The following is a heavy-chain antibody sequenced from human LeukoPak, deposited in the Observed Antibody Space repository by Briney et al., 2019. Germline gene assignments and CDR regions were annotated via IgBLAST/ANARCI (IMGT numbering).Heavy chain of an antibody. CDR2: IYPGDSDT. J-gene: IGHJ4*02. CDR1: GYSFTTYW. V-gene: IGHV5-51*01. D-gene: IGHD2-2*01. CDR3: ARSRCSDTSCNYYDY. Sequence: PGESLKISCKGSGYSFTTYWIAWVRQMPGKGLEWMGIIYPGDSDTRYSPSFQGQVTISVDKSINTAYLQWSSLKASDTAIYYCARSRCSDTSCNYYDYWGRGTLVTVSS.